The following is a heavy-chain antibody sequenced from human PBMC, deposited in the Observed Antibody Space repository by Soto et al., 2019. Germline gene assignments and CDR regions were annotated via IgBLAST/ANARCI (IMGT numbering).Heavy chain of an antibody. Sequence: QVQLVQSGAEVKKPGSSVKVSCKASGGTFSSYTISWVRQAPGQGLEWMGRIIPILGIANYAQKFQGRVTITADKSTSSAYMELSCLRSEDTAVYYCARETTAKEDYYYYMDVWGKGTTVTVSS. V-gene: IGHV1-69*02. J-gene: IGHJ6*03. CDR2: IIPILGIA. D-gene: IGHD5-18*01. CDR1: GGTFSSYT. CDR3: ARETTAKEDYYYYMDV.